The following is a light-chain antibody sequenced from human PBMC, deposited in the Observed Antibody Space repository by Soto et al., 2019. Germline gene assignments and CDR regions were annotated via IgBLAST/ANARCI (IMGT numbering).Light chain of an antibody. Sequence: QSALTQPASVSGSPGQPITISCTGTSSDVGGYNYVSWYQQYPGKGPKLMIYDVSNRPSGVSNRFSGSKSGNTASLTISGLQAEDEADYYCSSFTSRSTWVFGGGTKLTVL. CDR3: SSFTSRSTWV. CDR2: DVS. V-gene: IGLV2-14*01. J-gene: IGLJ3*02. CDR1: SSDVGGYNY.